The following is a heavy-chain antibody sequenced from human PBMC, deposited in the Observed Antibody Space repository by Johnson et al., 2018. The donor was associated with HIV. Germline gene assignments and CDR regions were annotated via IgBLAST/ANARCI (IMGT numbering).Heavy chain of an antibody. D-gene: IGHD5-18*01. V-gene: IGHV3-9*01. J-gene: IGHJ3*02. CDR3: AKDIRIQLWLGGAFDI. CDR2: MSWIMVYR. Sequence: VQLVESGGGVVQPGGSLRLSCAASGFSFDDYAMHWFRQVPGKGLAWFPGMSWIMVYRGFAAPVRARLPISRDNAKNSLYLQMNSLRAEDTALYYCAKDIRIQLWLGGAFDIWGQGTMVTVSS. CDR1: GFSFDDYA.